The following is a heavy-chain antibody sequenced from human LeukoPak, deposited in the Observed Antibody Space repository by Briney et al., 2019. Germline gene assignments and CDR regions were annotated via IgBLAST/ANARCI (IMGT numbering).Heavy chain of an antibody. Sequence: GASVKVSCKASGGTFSSYAISWVRQAPGQGLEWMGRIIPIFGTANYAQKFQGRVAITTDESTSTAYMELSSLRSEDTSVYYCARDGFGYAVGGYWGQGSLVTVSS. D-gene: IGHD5-12*01. CDR2: IIPIFGTA. CDR1: GGTFSSYA. V-gene: IGHV1-69*05. CDR3: ARDGFGYAVGGY. J-gene: IGHJ4*02.